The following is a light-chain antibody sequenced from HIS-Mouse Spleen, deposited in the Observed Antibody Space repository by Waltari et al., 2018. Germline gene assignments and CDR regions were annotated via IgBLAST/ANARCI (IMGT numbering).Light chain of an antibody. CDR1: SSDVGRYNL. V-gene: IGLV2-23*01. Sequence: QSALTQPASVSGSPGQSITIPCTGTSSDVGRYNLVSWYQQPPGKAPNLMIYEGSKRPSGVSNRFSGSKSGNTASLTISGLQAEDEADYYCCSYAGSSTLVFGGGTKLTVL. CDR3: CSYAGSSTLV. CDR2: EGS. J-gene: IGLJ3*02.